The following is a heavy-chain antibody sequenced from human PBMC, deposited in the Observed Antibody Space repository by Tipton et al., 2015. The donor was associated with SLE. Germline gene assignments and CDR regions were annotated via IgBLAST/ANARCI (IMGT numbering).Heavy chain of an antibody. J-gene: IGHJ6*02. V-gene: IGHV4-34*01. CDR2: VFRGGST. CDR1: GDSLSGQY. Sequence: TLSLTCSVYGDSLSGQYWSWIRQPPGKGLEWIGEVFRGGSTNYSPSLESRVTITVDMSKNQFSLRLISVTAADTAVYYCARGCSSSTCEPFYFFGKDVWGQGTTVTVSS. CDR3: ARGCSSSTCEPFYFFGKDV. D-gene: IGHD2-2*01.